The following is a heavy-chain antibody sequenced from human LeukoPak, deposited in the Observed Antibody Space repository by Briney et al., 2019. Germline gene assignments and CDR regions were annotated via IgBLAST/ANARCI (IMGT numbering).Heavy chain of an antibody. CDR1: DYTFTNYG. CDR2: ISAYNGDT. J-gene: IGHJ4*02. D-gene: IGHD5-24*01. Sequence: ASVKVSCKTSDYTFTNYGVTWVRQAPGQGLEWMGWISAYNGDTKYAQKLQGRVSMTTDTPTSTGYMELRSLTSDDTAIYYCGRVDMAASKDYWGQGTLVTVSS. CDR3: GRVDMAASKDY. V-gene: IGHV1-18*01.